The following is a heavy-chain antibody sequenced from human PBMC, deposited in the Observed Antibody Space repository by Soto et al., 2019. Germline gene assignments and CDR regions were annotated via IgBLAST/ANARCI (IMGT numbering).Heavy chain of an antibody. Sequence: SGPTLVNPTQTLTLTCTFSGFSLSTSEVGVGWIRQPPGKALEWLALIYWDDDQRSSPSLKGRLTITKDTSKNQVVLTMTNMDPVDTATYYCAHKMIRGNPFDSWGQGTLVTVSS. CDR2: IYWDDDQ. J-gene: IGHJ4*02. V-gene: IGHV2-5*02. CDR3: AHKMIRGNPFDS. D-gene: IGHD3-10*01. CDR1: GFSLSTSEVG.